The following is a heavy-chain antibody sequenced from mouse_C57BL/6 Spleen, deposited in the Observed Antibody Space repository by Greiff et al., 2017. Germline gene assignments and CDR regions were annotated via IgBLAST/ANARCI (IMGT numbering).Heavy chain of an antibody. CDR3: TRYYGSSYWFAY. V-gene: IGHV14-4*01. D-gene: IGHD1-1*01. CDR2: IDPENGDT. Sequence: EVQLQQSGAELVRPGASVKLSCTASGFNIKDDYMHWVKQRPEQGLEWIGWIDPENGDTEYASKFQGKATITADTSSNTAYLQLSSLTSEDTAVYYCTRYYGSSYWFAYWGQGTLVTVSA. J-gene: IGHJ3*01. CDR1: GFNIKDDY.